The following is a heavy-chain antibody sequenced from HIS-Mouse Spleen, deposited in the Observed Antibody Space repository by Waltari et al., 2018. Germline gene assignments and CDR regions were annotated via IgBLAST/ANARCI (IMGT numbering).Heavy chain of an antibody. CDR3: ARLAAAGTY. V-gene: IGHV4-39*07. D-gene: IGHD6-13*01. CDR1: GGSISSSSYY. Sequence: QLQLQESGPGLVKPAETLSLTCTGSGGSISSSSYYWGWIRQPPGKGLGWIGSIYYSGSTYYNPSLKSRVTISVDTSKNQFSLKLSSVTAADTAVYYCARLAAAGTYWGQGTLVTVSS. CDR2: IYYSGST. J-gene: IGHJ4*02.